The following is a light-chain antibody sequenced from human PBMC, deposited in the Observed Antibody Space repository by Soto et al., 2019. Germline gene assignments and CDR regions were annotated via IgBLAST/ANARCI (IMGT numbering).Light chain of an antibody. V-gene: IGKV3-15*01. Sequence: EIVMTQSPATLSLSPGERATLSCRASQSVSSNLVWYLQKPGQAPRLLIYDTSTRATNVPARFSGSGSETEFTLTISGLQSEDFVIYYCHHYNNWPPRNTFGQGTKLEIK. CDR2: DTS. CDR3: HHYNNWPPRNT. J-gene: IGKJ2*01. CDR1: QSVSSN.